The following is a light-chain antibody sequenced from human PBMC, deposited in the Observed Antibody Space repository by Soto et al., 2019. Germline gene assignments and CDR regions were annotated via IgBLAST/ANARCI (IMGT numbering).Light chain of an antibody. V-gene: IGLV1-44*01. CDR2: SND. CDR3: ASWDDSLNGHV. Sequence: QSVLTQPPSASGTPGQRVTVSCSGSSSNIASNTVNWYQQLPGTAPKLLIYSNDQRPSGVPDRFSASKSGTSASLAISGLQSEDEADYYCASWDDSLNGHVFGTGTRSPS. CDR1: SSNIASNT. J-gene: IGLJ1*01.